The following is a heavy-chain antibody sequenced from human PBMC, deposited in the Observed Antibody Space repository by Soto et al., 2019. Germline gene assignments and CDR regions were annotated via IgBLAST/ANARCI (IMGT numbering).Heavy chain of an antibody. D-gene: IGHD3-10*01. CDR1: GGSISSRGYY. CDR3: ARGRGLWFSP. V-gene: IGHV4-39*01. J-gene: IGHJ5*02. Sequence: SSETLSLTCTVSGGSISSRGYYWGWIRQPPGKGLEWIGTIYYSGSTYYNPSLKSRVTISVDTSKNQFSLKLSSVTAADTAVYYCARGRGLWFSPWGQGTLVTVSS. CDR2: IYYSGST.